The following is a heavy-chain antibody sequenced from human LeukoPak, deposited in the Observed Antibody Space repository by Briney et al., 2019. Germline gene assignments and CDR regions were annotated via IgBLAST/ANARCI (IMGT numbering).Heavy chain of an antibody. CDR3: ARLTRLQRRGMGYYYYMDV. V-gene: IGHV4-59*11. D-gene: IGHD5-24*01. CDR2: IYYSGST. Sequence: SETLSLTCTVSGGPISSHYWSWIRQPPGKGLEWIGYIYYSGSTNYNPSLKSRVTLSVDTSKNQFSLKLSSVTAADTAVYYCARLTRLQRRGMGYYYYMDVWGKGTTVTVSS. J-gene: IGHJ6*03. CDR1: GGPISSHY.